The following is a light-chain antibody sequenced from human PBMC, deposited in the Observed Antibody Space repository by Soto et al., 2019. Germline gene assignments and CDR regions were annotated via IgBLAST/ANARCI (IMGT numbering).Light chain of an antibody. J-gene: IGLJ2*01. V-gene: IGLV2-14*01. CDR1: SSDVGGYNY. Sequence: QSALTQPPSASGSPGQSVAISCTGTSSDVGGYNYVSWYQQHPGKAPKLMIYEVNHRPSGVSNRFSGSKSGNTASLTISGLQAEDEAHYYCSSYTTISTLIFGGGTKVTVL. CDR3: SSYTTISTLI. CDR2: EVN.